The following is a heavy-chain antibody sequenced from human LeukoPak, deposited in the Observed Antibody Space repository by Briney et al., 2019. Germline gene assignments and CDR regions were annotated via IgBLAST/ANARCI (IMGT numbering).Heavy chain of an antibody. CDR1: EYTFTSYD. J-gene: IGHJ4*02. D-gene: IGHD7-27*01. Sequence: ASVKVSCKASEYTFTSYDINWVRQATGQGLEWMGWMSPKSGNTGYAQKFQGRVTMTSNTAISTAYMELSSLRSEDTAVYYCVRTPPNWGADYWGQGTLVTVSS. CDR3: VRTPPNWGADY. V-gene: IGHV1-8*01. CDR2: MSPKSGNT.